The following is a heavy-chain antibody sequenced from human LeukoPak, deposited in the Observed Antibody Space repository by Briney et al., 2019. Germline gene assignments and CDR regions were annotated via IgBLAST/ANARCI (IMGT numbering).Heavy chain of an antibody. CDR1: GGSFSGYY. Sequence: PSETLSLTCAVSGGSFSGYYWSWIRQPPGKGLEWIGEINHSGSTNYNPSLKSRVTISVDTTKNQFSLKLSSVTAADTAAYYWASLATMVRGVSRMDVWGQGTTVTVSS. CDR3: ASLATMVRGVSRMDV. V-gene: IGHV4-34*01. D-gene: IGHD3-10*01. CDR2: INHSGST. J-gene: IGHJ6*02.